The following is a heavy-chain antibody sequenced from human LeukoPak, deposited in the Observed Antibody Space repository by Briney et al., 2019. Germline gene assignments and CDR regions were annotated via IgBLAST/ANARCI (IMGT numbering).Heavy chain of an antibody. CDR1: GFTFDDYA. Sequence: GGSLRLSCAASGFTFDDYAMHWVRQAPGKGLEWVSGISWNSGSIGYADSVKGRFTISRDNAKNSLYLQMNSLRAEDMALYYCAKAQTGDSAFDIWGQGTMVTVSS. V-gene: IGHV3-9*03. CDR3: AKAQTGDSAFDI. J-gene: IGHJ3*02. CDR2: ISWNSGSI. D-gene: IGHD7-27*01.